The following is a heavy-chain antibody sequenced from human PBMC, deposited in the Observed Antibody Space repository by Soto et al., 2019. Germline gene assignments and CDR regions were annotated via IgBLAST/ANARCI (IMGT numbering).Heavy chain of an antibody. D-gene: IGHD1-20*01. J-gene: IGHJ4*02. V-gene: IGHV4-59*01. Sequence: SETLSLTCTVSGGSISSYYWSWIRQPPGKGLEWIGYIYYSGSTNYNPSLKSRVTISVDTSKNQFSLKLSFVTAADTAVYYCARVDNWNDGGFAFDYWGQGTLVTVSS. CDR1: GGSISSYY. CDR2: IYYSGST. CDR3: ARVDNWNDGGFAFDY.